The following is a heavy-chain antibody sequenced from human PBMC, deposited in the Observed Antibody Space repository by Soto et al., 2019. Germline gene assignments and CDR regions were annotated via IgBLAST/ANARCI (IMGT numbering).Heavy chain of an antibody. CDR2: ISYDGTGK. CDR1: GFTFSPYT. CDR3: ARGGELCGAYCYTGGVDY. D-gene: IGHD2-21*02. J-gene: IGHJ4*02. Sequence: QVQLVESGGGVVQPGTSLGLSCAVSGFTFSPYTMHWVRQAPGKGLEWVAAISYDGTGKYYADSVKGRFTISRDNSKNTQYLQMNRLRPEGTAVYYCARGGELCGAYCYTGGVDYWGQGTLVTVSS. V-gene: IGHV3-30*04.